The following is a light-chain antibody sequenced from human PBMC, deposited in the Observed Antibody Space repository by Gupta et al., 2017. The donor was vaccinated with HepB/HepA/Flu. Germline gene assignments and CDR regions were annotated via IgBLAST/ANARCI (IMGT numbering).Light chain of an antibody. V-gene: IGKV3-11*01. CDR1: QSISSY. J-gene: IGKJ4*01. CDR3: QQRSNWPLT. Sequence: EIVLTQSPATLSLSPGERATLSCRASQSISSYLAWYQQRPGQAPRLLNYEASNRATGIPARFSGSGSGTDFTLTISSLEPEDFAVYYCQQRSNWPLTFGGGTKVEIK. CDR2: EAS.